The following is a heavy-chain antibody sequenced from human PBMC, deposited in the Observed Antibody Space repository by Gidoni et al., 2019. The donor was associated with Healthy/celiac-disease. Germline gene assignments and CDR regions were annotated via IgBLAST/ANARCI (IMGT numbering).Heavy chain of an antibody. CDR2: IYYSGST. CDR1: GGSISSSSYY. V-gene: IGHV4-39*01. CDR3: ARRTSYYYGSGRSYFDY. Sequence: QLQLQESGPGLVKPSETLSLTCTVSGGSISSSSYYWGWIRPPPGKGLEWIGSIYYSGSTYYNPSLKSRVTISVDTSKNQFALKLSSVTAADTAVYYCARRTSYYYGSGRSYFDYWGQGTLVTVSS. J-gene: IGHJ4*02. D-gene: IGHD3-10*01.